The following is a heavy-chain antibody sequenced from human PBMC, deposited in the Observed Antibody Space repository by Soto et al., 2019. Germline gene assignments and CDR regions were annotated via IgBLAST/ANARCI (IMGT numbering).Heavy chain of an antibody. CDR3: ARDPYGDYGGS. V-gene: IGHV1-69*08. J-gene: IGHJ4*02. CDR1: GGTFSSYT. CDR2: IIPILGIA. D-gene: IGHD4-17*01. Sequence: QVQLVQSGAEVKKPGSSVKVSCKASGGTFSSYTISWVRQAPGQGLEWMGRIIPILGIANYAQKFQGRVTITAGKSTSTAYMELSSLRSEDTAVYYCARDPYGDYGGSWGQGTLVTVSS.